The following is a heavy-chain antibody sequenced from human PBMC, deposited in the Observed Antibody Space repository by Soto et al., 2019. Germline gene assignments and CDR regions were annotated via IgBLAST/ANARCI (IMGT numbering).Heavy chain of an antibody. V-gene: IGHV3-74*01. CDR3: AGDSSGYSYDAFDI. D-gene: IGHD3-22*01. CDR1: RFTFSTYW. CDR2: INSDGTGT. J-gene: IGHJ3*02. Sequence: EVQLVESGGGLVQPGGSLRLSCAASRFTFSTYWMHWVRQAPGKGLVWVSRINSDGTGTSYADSVKGRITISGDNAKNTLYLQMNSLRSEDTAVYYCAGDSSGYSYDAFDIWGQGTMVTVSS.